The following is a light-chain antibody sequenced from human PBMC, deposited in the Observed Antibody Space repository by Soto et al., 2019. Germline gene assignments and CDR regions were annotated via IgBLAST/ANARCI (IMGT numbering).Light chain of an antibody. CDR2: YDS. CDR1: SIGSKS. CDR3: QVWESGSDHVV. V-gene: IGLV3-21*01. J-gene: IGLJ3*02. Sequence: SYELTQPPSVSVAPGETAKITCGGDSIGSKSVHWYQQKPGQAPVLVIYYDSDRPSGIPERFSGSNSGNTATLTISRVEAGDEADYYCQVWESGSDHVVFGGGTKLTVL.